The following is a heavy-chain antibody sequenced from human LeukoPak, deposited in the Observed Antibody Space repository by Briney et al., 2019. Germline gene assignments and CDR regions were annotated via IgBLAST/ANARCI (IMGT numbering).Heavy chain of an antibody. J-gene: IGHJ6*04. Sequence: GGSLRLSCAASGFTFSNYSMNWVRQAPGKGLEWVSSISSSSSYIYYADSVKGRFTISRDNAKNSPYLQVNSLRAEDTAVYYCARVVDTAMANYGMDVWGKGTTVTVSS. CDR2: ISSSSSYI. CDR1: GFTFSNYS. CDR3: ARVVDTAMANYGMDV. V-gene: IGHV3-21*01. D-gene: IGHD5-18*01.